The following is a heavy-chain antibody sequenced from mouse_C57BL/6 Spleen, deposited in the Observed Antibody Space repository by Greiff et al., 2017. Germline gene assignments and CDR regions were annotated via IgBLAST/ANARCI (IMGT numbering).Heavy chain of an antibody. Sequence: QVTLKVSGPGILQPSQSLSLTCSFSGFSLSTFGMGVGRLRQPSGQGLEWLVHIWCDDDKYYNPALKSRLTSNTDTSKNQVFLKIANVDTADTATDYCARIGELSYYFDYWGQGTTLTVSS. V-gene: IGHV8-8*01. J-gene: IGHJ2*01. CDR2: IWCDDDK. CDR1: GFSLSTFGMG. CDR3: ARIGELSYYFDY.